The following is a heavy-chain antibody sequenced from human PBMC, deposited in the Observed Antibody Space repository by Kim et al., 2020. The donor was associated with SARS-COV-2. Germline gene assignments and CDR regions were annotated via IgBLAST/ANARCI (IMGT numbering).Heavy chain of an antibody. V-gene: IGHV4-39*01. J-gene: IGHJ4*02. CDR1: GGSISSSSYY. Sequence: SETLSLTCTVSGGSISSSSYYWGWIRQPPGKGLEWIGSIYYSGSTYYNPSLKSRVTITVDTSKNQFSLKLSSVTAADTAVYYCASHFSSHIVVVTAIHTYAYWGQGTLVTVSS. CDR3: ASHFSSHIVVVTAIHTYAY. CDR2: IYYSGST. D-gene: IGHD2-21*02.